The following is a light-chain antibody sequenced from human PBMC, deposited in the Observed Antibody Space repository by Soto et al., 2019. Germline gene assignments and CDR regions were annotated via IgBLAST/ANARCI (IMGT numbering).Light chain of an antibody. CDR1: SSNIGSNT. J-gene: IGLJ3*02. CDR3: QSYDNSLSGSRV. Sequence: QPVLTQPPSASGTPGQRVTISCSGSSSNIGSNTVNWYQQLPGTAPKLLIYGTNNRPSGVPDRFSGSKSGMSASLAITGLQAADEANYYCQSYDNSLSGSRVFGGGTKLTVL. V-gene: IGLV1-44*01. CDR2: GTN.